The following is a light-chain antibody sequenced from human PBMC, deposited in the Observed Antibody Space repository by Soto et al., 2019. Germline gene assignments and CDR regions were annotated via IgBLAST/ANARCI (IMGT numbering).Light chain of an antibody. CDR2: EVT. CDR1: SGDIGSYNR. J-gene: IGLJ1*01. CDR3: QSYDSGVAGSV. V-gene: IGLV2-14*01. Sequence: QSVLTQPASVSGSPGQSITISCTGTSGDIGSYNRVSWYQQHPGKAPKLIIYEVTDRPSGVSNRFSGSKSGNTASLTISGLQAEDEADYYCQSYDSGVAGSVFGTGTKVTVL.